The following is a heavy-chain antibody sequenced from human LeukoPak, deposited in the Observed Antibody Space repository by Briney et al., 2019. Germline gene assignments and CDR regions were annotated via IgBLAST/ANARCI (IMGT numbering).Heavy chain of an antibody. CDR1: GGSISSYY. Sequence: SETLSLTCTVPGGSISSYYWSWIRQPPGKGLEWIGYIYYSGSTNYNPSLKSRVTISVDTSKNQFSLKLSSVTAADTAVYYCARGYCSSTSCYSYFDYWGQGTLVTVSS. CDR2: IYYSGST. D-gene: IGHD2-2*02. V-gene: IGHV4-59*01. J-gene: IGHJ4*02. CDR3: ARGYCSSTSCYSYFDY.